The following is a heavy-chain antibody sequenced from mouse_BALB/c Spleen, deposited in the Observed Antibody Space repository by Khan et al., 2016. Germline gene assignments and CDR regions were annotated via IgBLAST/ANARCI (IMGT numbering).Heavy chain of an antibody. CDR3: ARTALATSAMDY. J-gene: IGHJ4*01. V-gene: IGHV1-7*01. Sequence: QVQLQQSGAELAKPGASVKMSCKASGYTFTSYWMHWVKQRPGQGLEWIGYINPSTGDTEYNQKFKDKATLTADKSSSTAYMQLSSLTSEDSAVXYCARTALATSAMDYWGQGTSVTVSS. CDR1: GYTFTSYW. CDR2: INPSTGDT. D-gene: IGHD3-1*01.